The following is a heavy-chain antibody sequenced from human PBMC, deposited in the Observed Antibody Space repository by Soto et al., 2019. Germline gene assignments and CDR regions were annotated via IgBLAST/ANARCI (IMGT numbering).Heavy chain of an antibody. D-gene: IGHD6-19*01. CDR1: GFTFSSYW. CDR2: IKQDGSEK. Sequence: EVQLVESGGGLVQPGGSLRLSCAASGFTFSSYWMSWVRQAPGKGLEWVANIKQDGSEKYYVDSVKGRFTISRDNAKNSLYLQMNSLRAEDTAVYYCARNSGLDSYYYYYGMDVWGQGTTVTVSS. V-gene: IGHV3-7*01. J-gene: IGHJ6*02. CDR3: ARNSGLDSYYYYYGMDV.